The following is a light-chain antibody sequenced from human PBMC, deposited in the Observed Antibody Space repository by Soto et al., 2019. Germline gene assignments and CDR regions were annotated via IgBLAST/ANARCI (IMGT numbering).Light chain of an antibody. CDR3: QQYYNYPWT. V-gene: IGKV1-8*01. Sequence: AIRMTQSPSPLSASIGDGVTITCRASQDIGTYLAWYQQKPGKAPDLLIYTASTLQSGVPSRFSGSGSGTDFTLTISRLQSEDFATYYCQQYYNYPWTFGQGTKVEIK. J-gene: IGKJ1*01. CDR1: QDIGTY. CDR2: TAS.